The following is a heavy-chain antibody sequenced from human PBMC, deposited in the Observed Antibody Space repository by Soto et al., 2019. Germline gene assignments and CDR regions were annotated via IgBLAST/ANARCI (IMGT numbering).Heavy chain of an antibody. J-gene: IGHJ4*02. CDR2: IYHSGST. V-gene: IGHV4-4*02. CDR1: GGSISSSNW. CDR3: ARVRDGYYFDY. Sequence: QVQLQESGPGLVKPSGTLSLTCAVSGGSISSSNWWSWVLQPPGKGLEWIGEIYHSGSTNYTPSLKSRVTIPVEKATDRFSRKLSSVTAAETAVYYCARVRDGYYFDYWGQGTLVTVSS. D-gene: IGHD5-12*01.